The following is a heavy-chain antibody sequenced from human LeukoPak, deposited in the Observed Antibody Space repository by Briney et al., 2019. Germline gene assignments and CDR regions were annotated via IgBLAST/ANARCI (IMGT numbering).Heavy chain of an antibody. CDR3: ARLGCGIAAAGTCNWFDP. Sequence: PSETLSLTCTVSGGSISSYYWSWFRQPPGKGLEWIGYINYSGSTNYNPSLKSRVTISVDTSKNQFSLKLSSVTAADTAVYYCARLGCGIAAAGTCNWFDPWGQGTLVTVSS. CDR2: INYSGST. V-gene: IGHV4-59*01. D-gene: IGHD6-13*01. J-gene: IGHJ5*02. CDR1: GGSISSYY.